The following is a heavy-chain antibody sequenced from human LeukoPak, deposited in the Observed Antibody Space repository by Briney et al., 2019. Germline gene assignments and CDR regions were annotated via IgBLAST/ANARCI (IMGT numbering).Heavy chain of an antibody. CDR2: ITGSGGST. D-gene: IGHD5-12*01. J-gene: IGHJ4*02. CDR3: AKEASGHISDYFDY. Sequence: GGSLRLSCAASRFTFSGYAMSWVRQAPGKGLEWVSAITGSGGSTYYTDSVKGRFTISRDNSKNTLYLQMNGLRAEDTAVYYCAKEASGHISDYFDYWGQGTLVTVSS. CDR1: RFTFSGYA. V-gene: IGHV3-23*01.